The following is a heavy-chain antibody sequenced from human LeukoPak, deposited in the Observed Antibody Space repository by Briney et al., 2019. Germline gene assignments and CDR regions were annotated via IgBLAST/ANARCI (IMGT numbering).Heavy chain of an antibody. CDR2: ISSSSSYI. CDR1: GFTFSSYS. J-gene: IGHJ3*02. D-gene: IGHD3-9*01. CDR3: ARDGVLTRYYAYDAFDI. Sequence: PGGSLRPSCAASGFTFSSYSMNWVRQAPGKGLEWVSSISSSSSYIYYADSVKGRFTISRDNAKNSLYLQMNSLRAEDTAVYYCARDGVLTRYYAYDAFDIWGQGTMVTVSS. V-gene: IGHV3-21*01.